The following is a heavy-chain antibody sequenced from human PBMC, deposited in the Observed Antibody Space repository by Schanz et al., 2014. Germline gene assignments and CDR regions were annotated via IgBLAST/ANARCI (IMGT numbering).Heavy chain of an antibody. V-gene: IGHV1-69*08. J-gene: IGHJ4*02. D-gene: IGHD6-19*01. CDR3: ARGGYSSGWYDRDIAHFDY. Sequence: QVHLVQSGAEVKKPGSSVKVSCKASGGTFSSDTFSWVRQAPGQGLEWMGRINPNSGGTNYAQKLQGRVTMTADTSTSTAYMDLRSLRSDDTAVYYCARGGYSSGWYDRDIAHFDYWGQGTLVTVSS. CDR2: INPNSGGT. CDR1: GGTFSSDT.